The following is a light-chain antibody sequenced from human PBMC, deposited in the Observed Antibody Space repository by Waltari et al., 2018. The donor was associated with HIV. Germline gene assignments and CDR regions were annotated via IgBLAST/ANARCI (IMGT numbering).Light chain of an antibody. CDR2: GNT. Sequence: SVLTQPPSVSGAPGQRVTISCTGSRANIGAGYDVHWFQQLPGTAPKLLIYGNTNRPSGVPDRFSGSKSGTSASLAITGLQAEDEGDYYCQSYDSGLSAYVFGTGTKVTVL. V-gene: IGLV1-40*01. CDR3: QSYDSGLSAYV. J-gene: IGLJ1*01. CDR1: RANIGAGYD.